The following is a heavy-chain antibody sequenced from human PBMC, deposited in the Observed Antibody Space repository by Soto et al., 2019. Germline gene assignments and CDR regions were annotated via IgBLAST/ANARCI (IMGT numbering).Heavy chain of an antibody. CDR2: IYYSGST. D-gene: IGHD1-26*01. J-gene: IGHJ6*02. V-gene: IGHV4-39*01. CDR3: AEGGSGGELLGYYYYYGMDV. CDR1: GGSIGSSSYY. Sequence: PSETLSLTCTVSGGSIGSSSYYWGWIRQPPWKGLEWIGSIYYSGSTYYNPSLKSRVTISVDTSKNQFSLKLSSVTAADTAVYYCAEGGSGGELLGYYYYYGMDVWGQGTTVTVSS.